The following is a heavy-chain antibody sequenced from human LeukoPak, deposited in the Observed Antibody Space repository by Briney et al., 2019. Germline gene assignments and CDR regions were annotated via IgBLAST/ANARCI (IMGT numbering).Heavy chain of an antibody. D-gene: IGHD5-24*01. CDR3: ARRDKYYYNGMDV. Sequence: GESLKISCKGSGYSFSTYWSAWVRQMPGKGLEWMGTIYPDDSNTRYSPSFQGQVTISADKSSSTAYLQWSGLKASDTAMYYCARRDKYYYNGMDVWGQGTTVTVSS. J-gene: IGHJ6*02. V-gene: IGHV5-51*01. CDR1: GYSFSTYW. CDR2: IYPDDSNT.